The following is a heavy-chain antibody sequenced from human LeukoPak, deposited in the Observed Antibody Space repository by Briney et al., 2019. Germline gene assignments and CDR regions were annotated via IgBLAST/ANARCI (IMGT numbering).Heavy chain of an antibody. CDR1: GGSINNFY. J-gene: IGHJ4*02. CDR3: ARDLWDSSGYCPDY. CDR2: VSYSGKT. Sequence: PSETLSLTCTVSGGSINNFYWTWIRHRPGKGLEWIGYVSYSGKTDYNPSLKSRVTISVETSKNQFSLRLNSVTAADTAMYYCARDLWDSSGYCPDYWGQGTLVTVSS. V-gene: IGHV4-59*01. D-gene: IGHD3-22*01.